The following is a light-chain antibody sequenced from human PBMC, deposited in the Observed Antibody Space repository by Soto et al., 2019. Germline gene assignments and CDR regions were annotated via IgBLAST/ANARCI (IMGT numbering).Light chain of an antibody. J-gene: IGLJ7*01. CDR3: CSYGGSRAV. CDR1: RSDVGSHNL. CDR2: EVT. Sequence: QSVLTQPASVSGSPGQSIPISCTGTRSDVGSHNLVSLYQQHPGQAPKLMIYEVTKRPLGVSTRFSASKSGNTASLTICGLQAEEEADYYCCSYGGSRAVFGGGTQLTVL. V-gene: IGLV2-23*02.